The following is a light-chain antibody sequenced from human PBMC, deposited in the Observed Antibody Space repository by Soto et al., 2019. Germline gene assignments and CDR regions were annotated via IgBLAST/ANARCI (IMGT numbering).Light chain of an antibody. CDR3: CSDAGSYTFHV. CDR1: SSDFGGYNY. Sequence: QSALTQPRSVSGSPGQSVTISCTGTSSDFGGYNYVSWYQQYPAKAPQLMIYEVTKRTSGVPARFSGSKSGNKASLTIAGLQAEDEADYYCCSDAGSYTFHVFGAGTKLTVL. V-gene: IGLV2-11*01. CDR2: EVT. J-gene: IGLJ1*01.